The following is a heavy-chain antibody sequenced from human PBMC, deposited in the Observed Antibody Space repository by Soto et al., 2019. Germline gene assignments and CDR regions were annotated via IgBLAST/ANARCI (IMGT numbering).Heavy chain of an antibody. CDR2: ISWNSGSI. V-gene: IGHV3-9*01. CDR3: AKDPGNYYGSGTFRPFDP. CDR1: GFTFDDYA. J-gene: IGHJ5*02. D-gene: IGHD3-10*01. Sequence: VQLVESGGGLVQPGRSLRLSCAASGFTFDDYAMHWVRQAPGKGLEWVSGISWNSGSIGYADSVKGRFTISRDNAKNSLYMQMNSLRAEDTALYYCAKDPGNYYGSGTFRPFDPWGQGTLVTVSS.